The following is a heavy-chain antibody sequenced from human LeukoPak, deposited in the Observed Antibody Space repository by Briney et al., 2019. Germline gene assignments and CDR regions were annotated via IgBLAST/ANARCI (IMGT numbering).Heavy chain of an antibody. J-gene: IGHJ4*02. CDR2: IYTSGST. CDR3: ARETNFDFWSGYYTDYFDY. V-gene: IGHV4-61*02. Sequence: SQTLSLTCTVSGGSISSGSYYWSWIRQPAGKGLEWIGRIYTSGSTNYNPSLKSRVTISVDTSKNQFSLKLSSVTAADTAVYYCARETNFDFWSGYYTDYFDYWGQGTLVTVSP. D-gene: IGHD3-3*01. CDR1: GGSISSGSYY.